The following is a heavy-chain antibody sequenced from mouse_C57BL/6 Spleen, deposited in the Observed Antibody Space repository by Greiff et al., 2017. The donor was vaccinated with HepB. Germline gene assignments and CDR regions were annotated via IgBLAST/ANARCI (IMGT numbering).Heavy chain of an antibody. CDR3: TTSAGSSYGDAMDY. CDR2: IDPEDGDT. CDR1: GFNIKDYY. V-gene: IGHV14-1*01. Sequence: EVKLMESGAELVRPGASVKLSCTASGFNIKDYYMHWVKQRPEQGLEWIGRIDPEDGDTEYAPKFQGKATMTADTSSNTAYLQLSSLTSDDTAVYYCTTSAGSSYGDAMDYWGQGTSVTVSS. J-gene: IGHJ4*01. D-gene: IGHD1-1*01.